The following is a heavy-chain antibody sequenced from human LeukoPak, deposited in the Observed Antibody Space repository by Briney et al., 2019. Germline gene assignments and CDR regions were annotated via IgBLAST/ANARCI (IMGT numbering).Heavy chain of an antibody. CDR3: ARYSMVTADAFDI. CDR1: GGSFSGYY. D-gene: IGHD5-18*01. Sequence: PSETLSLTCAVYGGSFSGYYWSWIRQPPGKGLEWIGEINHSGSTNYNPSLKSRVTISVDTSKNQFSLKLSSVTAADTAVYYCARYSMVTADAFDIWGQGTMVTVSS. V-gene: IGHV4-34*01. J-gene: IGHJ3*02. CDR2: INHSGST.